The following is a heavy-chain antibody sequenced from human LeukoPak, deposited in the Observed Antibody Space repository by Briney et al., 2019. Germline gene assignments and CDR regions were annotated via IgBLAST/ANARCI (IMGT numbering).Heavy chain of an antibody. CDR1: GFIFSIYG. CDR3: AKGSSVRGVIQQLFDY. Sequence: GGSLRLSCAASGFIFSIYGMHWVRQAPGKGLEWVAFIRYDGSNKYYADSVKGRFTISRDNSKNTLYLQMNSLRAEDTAVYYCAKGSSVRGVIQQLFDYWGQGTLVTVSS. V-gene: IGHV3-30*02. CDR2: IRYDGSNK. J-gene: IGHJ4*02. D-gene: IGHD3-10*01.